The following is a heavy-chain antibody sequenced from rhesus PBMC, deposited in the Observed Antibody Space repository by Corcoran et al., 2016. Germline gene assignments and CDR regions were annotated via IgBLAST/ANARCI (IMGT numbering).Heavy chain of an antibody. CDR1: GGSFSSYW. Sequence: QVQLQESGPGLVKPSETLSLTCAVSGGSFSSYWWGWIPHPPGKGLEWIGSNYGSSGSTEYNPSLKSRATISRDTSKNQFSLKLSSVTAADTAVYYCARAPYSSSVYWGQGVLVTVSS. V-gene: IGHV4-160*01. CDR3: ARAPYSSSVY. J-gene: IGHJ4*01. CDR2: NYGSSGST. D-gene: IGHD6-19*01.